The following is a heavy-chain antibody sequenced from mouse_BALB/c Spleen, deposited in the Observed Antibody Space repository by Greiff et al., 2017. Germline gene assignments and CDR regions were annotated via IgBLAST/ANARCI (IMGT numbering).Heavy chain of an antibody. CDR2: ISSGGST. CDR1: GFTFSSYA. Sequence: EVQLVESGGGLVKPGGSLKLSCAASGFTFSSYAMSWVRQTPEKRLEWVASISSGGSTYYPDSVKGRFTISRDNARNILYLQMSSLRSEDTAMYYCARGQNYGSSYGAYWGQGTLVTVSA. CDR3: ARGQNYGSSYGAY. V-gene: IGHV5-6-5*01. J-gene: IGHJ3*01. D-gene: IGHD1-1*01.